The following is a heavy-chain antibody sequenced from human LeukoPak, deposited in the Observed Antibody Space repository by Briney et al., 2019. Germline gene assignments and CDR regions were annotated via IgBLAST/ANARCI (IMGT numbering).Heavy chain of an antibody. Sequence: GGSLRLSCAASGFSVSSSYMGWVRQASGKGLEWVSVLYSAGSTYYPDSVKGRFTISRDNSQNMLFLQMDSLRAEDTAVYYCARLYDSSAYGALDIWGQGTLVTVSS. CDR3: ARLYDSSAYGALDI. J-gene: IGHJ3*02. CDR1: GFSVSSSY. CDR2: LYSAGST. V-gene: IGHV3-66*02. D-gene: IGHD3-22*01.